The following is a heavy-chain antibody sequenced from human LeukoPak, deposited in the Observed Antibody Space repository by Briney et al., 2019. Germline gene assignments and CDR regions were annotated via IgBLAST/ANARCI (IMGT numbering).Heavy chain of an antibody. D-gene: IGHD2-15*01. J-gene: IGHJ6*02. CDR3: ARERWHCRVNCYSVYYYALDV. V-gene: IGHV1-3*01. CDR1: GYTFPNYA. Sequence: ASVKVSCKGSGYTFPNYAVHWVRQAPGQRLEWLGWINPGNGDTKYSQNFQGRVTVTSDTSAATAYVELNSLTSEDTAVYYCARERWHCRVNCYSVYYYALDVWGQGTTVTVSS. CDR2: INPGNGDT.